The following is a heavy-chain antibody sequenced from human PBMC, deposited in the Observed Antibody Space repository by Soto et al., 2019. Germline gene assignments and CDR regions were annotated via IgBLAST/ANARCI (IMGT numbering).Heavy chain of an antibody. Sequence: EVQVLESGGGLVKPGGSRRLSCTASGFTLSKFEMSWARQASGKGLEWVSFISVSGGETHYADSVKGRFIISRDNSKNTLYLQMNSLRVEDMAVYYCVKGGWLDDWGQGTLVTVSS. V-gene: IGHV3-23*01. CDR1: GFTLSKFE. CDR2: ISVSGGET. D-gene: IGHD6-19*01. J-gene: IGHJ4*02. CDR3: VKGGWLDD.